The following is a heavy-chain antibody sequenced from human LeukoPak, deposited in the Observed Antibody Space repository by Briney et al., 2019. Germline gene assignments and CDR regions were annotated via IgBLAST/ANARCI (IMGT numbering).Heavy chain of an antibody. Sequence: GGSLRLSCAASGFTFSSYAMSWVRQAPGKGLEWVSAISGSGGSTYYADSVKGRFTVSRDNSRSTLYLQMNSLRAEDTAVYYCANPFSTPRSNYYIDVWGKGTTVTVSS. J-gene: IGHJ6*03. CDR3: ANPFSTPRSNYYIDV. D-gene: IGHD2-2*01. CDR2: ISGSGGST. CDR1: GFTFSSYA. V-gene: IGHV3-23*01.